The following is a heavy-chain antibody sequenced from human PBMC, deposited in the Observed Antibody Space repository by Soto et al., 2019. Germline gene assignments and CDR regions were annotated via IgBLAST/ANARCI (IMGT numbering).Heavy chain of an antibody. V-gene: IGHV3-7*01. CDR2: IKQDGSEK. D-gene: IGHD3-10*01. CDR1: GFTFSSYW. CDR3: ARDLSGDPYYFDY. J-gene: IGHJ4*02. Sequence: EVQLVESGGGLVQPGGSLRLSCAASGFTFSSYWMSWVRQAPGKGLEWVANIKQDGSEKYYVDSVKGRFTISRDNAKNSLYLQMNSLRAEDTAVYYCARDLSGDPYYFDYWGQGTLVTVSS.